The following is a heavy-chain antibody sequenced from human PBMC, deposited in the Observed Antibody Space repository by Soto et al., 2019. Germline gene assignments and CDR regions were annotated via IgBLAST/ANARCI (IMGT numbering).Heavy chain of an antibody. V-gene: IGHV4-31*03. Sequence: PSETLSLTCSVSGVSLTSGTYYWSWIRQHPGKGLEWIGYIFYSGSTDYNPSLKSRVNISVDTSKNQFSLKLSSVTAADTAVYYCASTEDFSDYWGQGTLVTVFS. CDR2: IFYSGST. J-gene: IGHJ4*02. CDR3: ASTEDFSDY. CDR1: GVSLTSGTYY.